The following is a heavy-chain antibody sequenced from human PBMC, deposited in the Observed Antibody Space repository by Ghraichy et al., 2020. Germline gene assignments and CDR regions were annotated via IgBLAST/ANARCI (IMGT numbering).Heavy chain of an antibody. CDR3: ARGGQIVVVPAAIYYYYYMDV. V-gene: IGHV4-34*01. CDR1: GGSFSGYY. Sequence: SETLSLTCAVYGGSFSGYYWSWIRQPPGKGLEWIGEINHSGSTNYNPSLKSRVTISVDTSKNQFSLKLSSVTAADTAVYYCARGGQIVVVPAAIYYYYYMDVWGKGTTFTVSS. J-gene: IGHJ6*03. CDR2: INHSGST. D-gene: IGHD2-2*01.